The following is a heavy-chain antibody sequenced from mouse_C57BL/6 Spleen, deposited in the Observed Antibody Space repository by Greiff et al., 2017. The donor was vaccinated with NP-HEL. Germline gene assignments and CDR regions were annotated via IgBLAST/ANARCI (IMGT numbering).Heavy chain of an antibody. CDR3: ARFYGNSRCFDY. D-gene: IGHD2-1*01. J-gene: IGHJ2*01. CDR1: GYTFTSYW. Sequence: QVQLQQPGAELVKPGASVKLSCKASGYTFTSYWMHWVKQRPGRGLEWIGRIDPDRGGTKYNEKFKSKATLTVDKPSSSAYMQLSSLTSEDSAVYYCARFYGNSRCFDYWGQGTTLTVSS. CDR2: IDPDRGGT. V-gene: IGHV1-72*01.